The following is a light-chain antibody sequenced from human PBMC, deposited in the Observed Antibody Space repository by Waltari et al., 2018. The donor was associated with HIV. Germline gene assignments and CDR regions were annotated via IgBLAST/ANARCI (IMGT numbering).Light chain of an antibody. V-gene: IGKV3-15*01. CDR1: QSVSSN. J-gene: IGKJ1*01. Sequence: EIVMTQSPATLSVSPGEKVTLSCRASQSVSSNLAWYQQKPGQAPGRLIYGASTRAAGIPARFSGSGAGREFTLSISSLQSEDFAVYYCQQYHNWPRTFGQGTKVEI. CDR3: QQYHNWPRT. CDR2: GAS.